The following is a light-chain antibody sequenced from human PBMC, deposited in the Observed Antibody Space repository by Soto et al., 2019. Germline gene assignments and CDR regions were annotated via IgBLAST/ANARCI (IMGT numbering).Light chain of an antibody. CDR2: DVS. Sequence: QSALTQPASVSGSPGQSITISCTGTSSDFGGYNYVSWYQQYPGKAPKLMIYDVSNRPSGISNRFSGSKSGNTASLTISGLQAEDEADYYCSSYTSSSTLYVFGTGTKVTDL. CDR1: SSDFGGYNY. CDR3: SSYTSSSTLYV. V-gene: IGLV2-14*01. J-gene: IGLJ1*01.